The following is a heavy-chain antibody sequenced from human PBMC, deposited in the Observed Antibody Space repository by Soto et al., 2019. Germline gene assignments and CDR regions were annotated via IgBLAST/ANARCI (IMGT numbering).Heavy chain of an antibody. Sequence: ASVKVSCKASGYTFTSYGISWGRQAPGQGLEWMGWISAYNGNTNYAQKLQGRVTMTTDTSTSTAYMELRSLRSDDTAVYYCAREDDSSGWYGSFAIRAQRTTVPGSS. J-gene: IGHJ6*02. CDR2: ISAYNGNT. D-gene: IGHD6-19*01. CDR3: AREDDSSGWYGSFAI. V-gene: IGHV1-18*01. CDR1: GYTFTSYG.